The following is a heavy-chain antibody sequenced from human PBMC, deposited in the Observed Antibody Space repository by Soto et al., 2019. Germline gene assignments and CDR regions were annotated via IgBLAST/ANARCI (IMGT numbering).Heavy chain of an antibody. J-gene: IGHJ4*02. CDR3: STGIAARPPG. CDR1: GFIFSDSA. V-gene: IGHV3-73*01. CDR2: IRTKANTYAT. D-gene: IGHD6-6*01. Sequence: EVQLVESGGGLVQPGGSLKLSCAASGFIFSDSAMHWVRQASGKGLEWVGRIRTKANTYATAYAASVEGRFTISRDDSKNTAYLQMNRLKAEETAVYYCSTGIAARPPGWGQGTLVPVSS.